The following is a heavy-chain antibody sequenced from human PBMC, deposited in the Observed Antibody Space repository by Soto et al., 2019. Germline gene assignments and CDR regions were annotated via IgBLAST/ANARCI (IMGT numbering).Heavy chain of an antibody. V-gene: IGHV4-31*03. CDR1: GGSISTSDYY. CDR3: ARDPRRTRGWHFDL. J-gene: IGHJ2*01. CDR2: VYFSGDT. Sequence: QVQLQESGPGLVRPSQTLSLTCTVSGGSISTSDYYWSWLSQHPVRGPEWFGYVYFSGDTFYNPSFESRVVISVETSENRFSLKLTSVTAADTAVYYCARDPRRTRGWHFDLWGRGTLVTVSS. D-gene: IGHD3-10*01.